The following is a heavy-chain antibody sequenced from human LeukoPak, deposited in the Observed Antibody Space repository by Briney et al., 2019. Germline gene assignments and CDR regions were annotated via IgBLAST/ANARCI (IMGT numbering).Heavy chain of an antibody. CDR2: IKQDGSEK. J-gene: IGHJ5*02. V-gene: IGHV3-7*04. CDR3: AREYYDYVWGSYRHGAFGP. D-gene: IGHD3-16*02. CDR1: GFTFSNYW. Sequence: GGSLRLSCAASGFTFSNYWMTWVRQAPGKGLEWVANIKQDGSEKYYVDSVKGRFTISRDNAKNSLYLQMNSLRAEDTAVYYCAREYYDYVWGSYRHGAFGPWGQGTLVTVSS.